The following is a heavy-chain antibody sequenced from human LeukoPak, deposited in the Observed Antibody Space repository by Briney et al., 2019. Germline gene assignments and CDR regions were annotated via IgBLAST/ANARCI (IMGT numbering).Heavy chain of an antibody. J-gene: IGHJ5*02. CDR1: GFTFSSYW. CDR2: INSDGSST. V-gene: IGHV3-74*01. CDR3: AREFIVVVPAAIDSSSYNWFDP. Sequence: GGSLRLSCAASGFTFSSYWMHWARQAPGKGLVWVSRINSDGSSTSYADSVKGRFTISGDNAKNTLYLQMNSLRAEDTAVYYCAREFIVVVPAAIDSSSYNWFDPWGQGTLVTVSS. D-gene: IGHD2-2*02.